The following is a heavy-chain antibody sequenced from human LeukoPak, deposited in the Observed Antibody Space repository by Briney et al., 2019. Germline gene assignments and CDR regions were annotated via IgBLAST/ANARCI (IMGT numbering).Heavy chain of an antibody. V-gene: IGHV3-48*01. Sequence: GGSLRLSCAASGFTFSTYSMNWVRRAPGKGLEWVSYISSSSSVIYYADSVKGRFTISRDNAKNSLYLQMNSLRAEDTAVYYCARSQKRIAAAGHFDFWGQGTLVTVSS. D-gene: IGHD6-13*01. CDR2: ISSSSSVI. CDR3: ARSQKRIAAAGHFDF. CDR1: GFTFSTYS. J-gene: IGHJ4*02.